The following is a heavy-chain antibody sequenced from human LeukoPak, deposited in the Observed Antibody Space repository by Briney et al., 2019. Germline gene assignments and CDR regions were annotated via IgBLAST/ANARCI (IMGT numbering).Heavy chain of an antibody. Sequence: PGESLKISCKGSGYSFTNYWIGWVRQMPGKGLEWMGVIYPGDSDTRYSPSFQGQVTISVDKSISTAYPHWSSLKASDTAMYYCARPLDAVAGTSSDYWGQGTLLTVSS. CDR1: GYSFTNYW. V-gene: IGHV5-51*03. CDR2: IYPGDSDT. D-gene: IGHD6-19*01. CDR3: ARPLDAVAGTSSDY. J-gene: IGHJ4*02.